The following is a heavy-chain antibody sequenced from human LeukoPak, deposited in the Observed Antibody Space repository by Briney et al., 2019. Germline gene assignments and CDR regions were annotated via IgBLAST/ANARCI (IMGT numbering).Heavy chain of an antibody. J-gene: IGHJ6*03. V-gene: IGHV4-59*01. CDR2: IYYSGST. D-gene: IGHD3-10*01. CDR1: GGSISSYY. Sequence: ASETLSLTCTVSGGSISSYYWSWIRQPPGKGLEWIGYIYYSGSTYYNPSLKSRVTISVDTSKNQFSLKLSSVTAADTAVYYCAGMVRESAHYYYMDVWGKGTTVTVSS. CDR3: AGMVRESAHYYYMDV.